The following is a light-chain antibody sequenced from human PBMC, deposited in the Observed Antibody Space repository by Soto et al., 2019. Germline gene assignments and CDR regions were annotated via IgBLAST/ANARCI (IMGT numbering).Light chain of an antibody. CDR2: DAS. V-gene: IGKV1-5*01. J-gene: IGKJ1*01. CDR1: QSIRDW. CDR3: QQYHTYTWA. Sequence: DIQMTQSPSTLSASVGDRITITCRASQSIRDWLAWYQQKPGKAPKLLIYDASTLESGVPSRFSGTGSGTEFTFTISSLQPDDFAPYYCQQYHTYTWAFGQGTKVEIK.